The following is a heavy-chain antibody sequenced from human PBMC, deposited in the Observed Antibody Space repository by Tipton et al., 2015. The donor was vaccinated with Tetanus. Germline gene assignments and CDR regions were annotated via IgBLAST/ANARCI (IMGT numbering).Heavy chain of an antibody. D-gene: IGHD2-2*01. Sequence: TLSLTCSVSGDSIRSEDYSWGWIRQSPGKGLEWLGYIYYSGSTYNNPSLKSRVSISLDASKNQFSLSLNSVTAADSATYYCARLTCSSPSCYYYYYYYVDVWGTGTAVAVSS. CDR2: IYYSGST. CDR3: ARLTCSSPSCYYYYYYYVDV. J-gene: IGHJ6*03. CDR1: GDSIRSEDYS. V-gene: IGHV4-30-4*01.